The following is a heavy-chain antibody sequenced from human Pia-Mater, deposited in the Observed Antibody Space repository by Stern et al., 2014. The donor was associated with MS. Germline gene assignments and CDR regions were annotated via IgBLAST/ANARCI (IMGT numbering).Heavy chain of an antibody. J-gene: IGHJ6*02. D-gene: IGHD2-8*01. CDR2: ISAYNGNN. Sequence: QLVQSGAEVKKPGASVKVSCKASGYTFTSYGINWVRQPPGQGLEWMGWISAYNGNNNYAQNLQGRITMTTDTSTSTAYMELRSLRSDDTAVYYCARDKMVYATHYYYDGMDVWGQGTTVTVSS. V-gene: IGHV1-18*01. CDR1: GYTFTSYG. CDR3: ARDKMVYATHYYYDGMDV.